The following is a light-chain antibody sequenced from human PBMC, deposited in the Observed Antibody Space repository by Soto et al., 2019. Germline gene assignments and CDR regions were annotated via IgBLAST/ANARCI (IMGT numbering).Light chain of an antibody. J-gene: IGKJ1*01. CDR3: QQYGSSPWT. CDR1: QSVTSTY. Sequence: EIVLTQSPGTLSLSPGERATLSFRASQSVTSTYLGWYQQKRGQAPRLLIYGASSRATGIPDRFSGSGSGTDFTLTISRLEPEDFAVYFCQQYGSSPWTFGQGTKVDIK. CDR2: GAS. V-gene: IGKV3-20*01.